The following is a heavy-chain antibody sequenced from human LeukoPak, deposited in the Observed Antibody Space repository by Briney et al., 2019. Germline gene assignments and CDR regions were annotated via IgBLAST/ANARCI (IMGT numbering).Heavy chain of an antibody. V-gene: IGHV4-34*09. Sequence: SETLSLTCGVYGGSFSGYYWNWIRQPPGKGLEWIGEINHSGSTYYNPSLKRRVTISVDTSKNQFSLKLTSVTAADTAVYYCARDRYDSYPMDVWGQGTTVTVS. CDR2: INHSGST. CDR1: GGSFSGYY. J-gene: IGHJ6*02. D-gene: IGHD3-3*01. CDR3: ARDRYDSYPMDV.